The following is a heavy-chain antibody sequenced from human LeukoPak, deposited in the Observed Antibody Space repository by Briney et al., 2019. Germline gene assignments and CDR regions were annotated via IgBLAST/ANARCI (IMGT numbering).Heavy chain of an antibody. J-gene: IGHJ3*02. Sequence: SETPSLTCTVSGGSISSSYWSWIRQPPGKGLEWIGYIYYSVSTNYNPSLESRVSISVDTSKNQFSLKLTSVTAADTAVYYCARLLWFGALRGLGAFDIWGQGTMVTVSS. CDR2: IYYSVST. D-gene: IGHD3-10*01. V-gene: IGHV4-59*01. CDR3: ARLLWFGALRGLGAFDI. CDR1: GGSISSSY.